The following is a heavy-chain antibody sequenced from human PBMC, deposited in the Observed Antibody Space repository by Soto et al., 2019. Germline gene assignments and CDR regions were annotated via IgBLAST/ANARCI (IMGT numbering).Heavy chain of an antibody. CDR1: GGSISSGGYY. J-gene: IGHJ3*02. V-gene: IGHV4-31*03. Sequence: SETLSLTCTVSGGSISSGGYYWSWIRQHPGKGLEWIGYIYYSGSTYYNPSLKSRVTISVDTSKNQFSLKLSSVTAADTAVYYCARNNKATFGHDAFDIWGQGTMVTVSS. D-gene: IGHD3-16*01. CDR2: IYYSGST. CDR3: ARNNKATFGHDAFDI.